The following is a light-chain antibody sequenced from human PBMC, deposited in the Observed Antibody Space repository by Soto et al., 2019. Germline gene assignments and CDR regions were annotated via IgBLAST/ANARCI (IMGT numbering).Light chain of an antibody. CDR1: QGISNW. V-gene: IGKV1-12*01. CDR3: QQANSFPLT. J-gene: IGKJ4*01. CDR2: TGS. Sequence: DIQMTQSPSSVSAPVGDRVSITCRASQGISNWLARYQQKPGRAPKLLIYTGSSLQSGVPSRFSGTGSGTDFTLTISSLQPEDVATYYCQQANSFPLTFGGGTKVEIK.